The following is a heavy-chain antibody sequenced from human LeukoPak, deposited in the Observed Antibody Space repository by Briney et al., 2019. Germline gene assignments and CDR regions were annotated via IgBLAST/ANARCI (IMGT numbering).Heavy chain of an antibody. J-gene: IGHJ5*02. Sequence: GGSLRLSCAASGFTFSSYAMSWVRQAPGKGLERVSAISGSGGSTYYADSVKGRFTISRDNSKNTLYLQMNSLRAEDTAVYYCAKAIRRYYYGSGSWFDPWGQGTLVTVSS. V-gene: IGHV3-23*01. CDR2: ISGSGGST. CDR1: GFTFSSYA. D-gene: IGHD3-10*01. CDR3: AKAIRRYYYGSGSWFDP.